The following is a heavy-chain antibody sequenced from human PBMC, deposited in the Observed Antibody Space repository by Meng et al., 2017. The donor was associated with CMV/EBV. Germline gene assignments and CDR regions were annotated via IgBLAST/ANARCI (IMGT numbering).Heavy chain of an antibody. CDR2: INHSGST. J-gene: IGHJ6*02. Sequence: SETLSLTCAVYGGSFSGYYWSWIRQPPGKGLDWIGEINHSGSTNYNPSLKSRVTISVDTSKNQFSLKLSSVTAADTAVYYCAKLPAPMDVWGQGTTVTVSS. V-gene: IGHV4-34*01. CDR1: GGSFSGYY. CDR3: AKLPAPMDV.